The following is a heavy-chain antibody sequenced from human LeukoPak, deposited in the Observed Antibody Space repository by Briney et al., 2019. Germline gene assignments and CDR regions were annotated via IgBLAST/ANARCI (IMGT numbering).Heavy chain of an antibody. D-gene: IGHD1-26*01. J-gene: IGHJ3*02. Sequence: ASVKVSCKASGYTFTSYFIHWVRQAPGQGLEWMGIINPSGGSTNYAQKFQGRVTMTRDMSTSTVYMELSSLRSEDTAVYYCARWVGATNAFDIWGQGTMVTVSS. CDR2: INPSGGST. CDR1: GYTFTSYF. V-gene: IGHV1-46*01. CDR3: ARWVGATNAFDI.